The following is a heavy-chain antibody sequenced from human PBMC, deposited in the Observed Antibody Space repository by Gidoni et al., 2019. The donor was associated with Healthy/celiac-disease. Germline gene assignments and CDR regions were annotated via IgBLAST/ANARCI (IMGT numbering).Heavy chain of an antibody. V-gene: IGHV4-4*02. CDR3: ARDTASLERYCSGGSCYSGYYYYYGMDV. Sequence: QVQLQESGPGLVKPSGTLSLTCAVSGGSISSSNWWSWVRSPPGRGLEWIGEIYHSGRTNYNPSLKSRVTISVDKSKNQFSLKLSSVTAADTAVYYCARDTASLERYCSGGSCYSGYYYYYGMDVWGQGTTVTVSS. CDR2: IYHSGRT. J-gene: IGHJ6*02. D-gene: IGHD2-15*01. CDR1: GGSISSSNW.